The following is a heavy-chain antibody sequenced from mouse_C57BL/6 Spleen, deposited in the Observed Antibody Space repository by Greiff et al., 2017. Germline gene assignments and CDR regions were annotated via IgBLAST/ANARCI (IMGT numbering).Heavy chain of an antibody. V-gene: IGHV1-22*01. CDR2: INPNNGGT. CDR3: ARRGVHYSNYEEVWFAY. D-gene: IGHD2-5*01. J-gene: IGHJ3*01. Sequence: EVQLQQSGAELVRPGASVTLSCKASGYTFTDYNMHWVKQSHGKSLEWIGYINPNNGGTSYNQKFKGKATLTVNKSSSTAYMELRSLTSEDSAVYYCARRGVHYSNYEEVWFAYWGQGTLVTVSA. CDR1: GYTFTDYN.